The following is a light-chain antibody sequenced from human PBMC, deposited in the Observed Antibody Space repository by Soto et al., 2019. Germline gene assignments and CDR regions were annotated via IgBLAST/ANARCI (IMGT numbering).Light chain of an antibody. Sequence: IVLTQSPGTLSLSPGERATLSCRASQSVSSTYLAWYQQNPGQAPRLLIYGAPSRVTGIPDGFSGSGSGPDFNLTISRREPEDFAVYFCQHYGSSSYTFGQGTKLEIK. J-gene: IGKJ2*01. CDR3: QHYGSSSYT. CDR2: GAP. V-gene: IGKV3-20*01. CDR1: QSVSSTY.